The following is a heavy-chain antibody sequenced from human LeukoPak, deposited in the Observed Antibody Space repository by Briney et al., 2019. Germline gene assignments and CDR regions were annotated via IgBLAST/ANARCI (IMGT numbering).Heavy chain of an antibody. CDR3: VRGYIAVAGIFVY. D-gene: IGHD6-19*01. CDR2: INAGNGDT. J-gene: IGHJ4*02. Sequence: ASVKVSCKTSGYTFTNYAIHWVRQAPGQRLEWMGWINAGNGDTKYSQKFQDRVTITRVTSASTAYMELSSLRSEDTAVYYCVRGYIAVAGIFVYWGQGTLVTVSS. CDR1: GYTFTNYA. V-gene: IGHV1-3*01.